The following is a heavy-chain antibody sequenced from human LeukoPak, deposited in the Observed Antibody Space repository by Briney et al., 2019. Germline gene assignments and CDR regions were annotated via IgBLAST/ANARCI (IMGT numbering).Heavy chain of an antibody. V-gene: IGHV3-33*01. J-gene: IGHJ4*02. CDR1: GFTFSSYG. D-gene: IGHD2-8*02. CDR2: INYDGSNK. Sequence: GRSLRLSCAASGFTFSSYGMHWVRQAPGKGLEWVAVINYDGSNKYYADSVKGRFTISRDNSKNTLYLQMSSLRVEDTAVYYCARALSTGGRIDYWGQGTLVTVSS. CDR3: ARALSTGGRIDY.